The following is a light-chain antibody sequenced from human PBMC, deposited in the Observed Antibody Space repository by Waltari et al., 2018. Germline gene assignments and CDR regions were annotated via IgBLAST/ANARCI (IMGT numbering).Light chain of an antibody. CDR3: QQYNIWPWT. J-gene: IGKJ1*01. V-gene: IGKV3D-15*01. Sequence: EVVMTQSPATLSVSPGERVSLSCRASQSAKTSLAWYQQTPGQAPRLPLQQASTRAAGVPDRCSGSGSGTEFTLTISSLQSEDSAIYYCQQYNIWPWTFGPGTNVDIK. CDR2: QAS. CDR1: QSAKTS.